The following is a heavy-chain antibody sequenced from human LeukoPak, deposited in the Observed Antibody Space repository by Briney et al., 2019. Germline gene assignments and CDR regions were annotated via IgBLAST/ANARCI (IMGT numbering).Heavy chain of an antibody. J-gene: IGHJ6*03. V-gene: IGHV3-23*01. D-gene: IGHD3-9*01. CDR3: AKNVREADWYYYYMDV. CDR1: GFPFTSYA. Sequence: GGSLRLSCAASGFPFTSYAMTWVRQAPGKGLEWVSAISDSGVTTYFADSVKGRFTISRDNSKNTLYLQMNSLRAEDTAVYYCAKNVREADWYYYYMDVWGKGTTVTVSS. CDR2: ISDSGVTT.